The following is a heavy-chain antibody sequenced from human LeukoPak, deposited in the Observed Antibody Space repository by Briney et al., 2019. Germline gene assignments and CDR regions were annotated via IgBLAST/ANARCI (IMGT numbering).Heavy chain of an antibody. D-gene: IGHD3-22*01. CDR2: IYYSGST. CDR3: ARVRRWYYYDSSGYHWFDP. J-gene: IGHJ5*02. CDR1: GLSISSSSYY. Sequence: KPSETLSLTCTVSGLSISSSSYYWGWLRQPPGKGREWIGSIYYSGSTYYDPSLKSRVTISVDTSKNQFSLKLSSVTAADTAVYYCARVRRWYYYDSSGYHWFDPWGQGTLVTVSS. V-gene: IGHV4-39*07.